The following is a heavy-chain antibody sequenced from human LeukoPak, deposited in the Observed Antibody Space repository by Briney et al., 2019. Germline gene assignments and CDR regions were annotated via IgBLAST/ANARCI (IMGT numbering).Heavy chain of an antibody. Sequence: ASVKVSCKTSGYTFTSYGITWVRQAPGQGLEWMGWISAYNGNPKYPQKLQGRVTMPTDTSTSTAYMELRSLRSDDTAVYYCARVVDHDYHEYYADHWGQGTLVTVSS. D-gene: IGHD2/OR15-2a*01. V-gene: IGHV1-18*01. J-gene: IGHJ4*02. CDR1: GYTFTSYG. CDR2: ISAYNGNP. CDR3: ARVVDHDYHEYYADH.